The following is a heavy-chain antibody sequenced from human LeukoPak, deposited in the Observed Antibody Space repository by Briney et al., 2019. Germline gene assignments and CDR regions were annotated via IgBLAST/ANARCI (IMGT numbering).Heavy chain of an antibody. CDR2: ISAYNGNT. CDR1: GYTFTGYG. D-gene: IGHD2-2*01. V-gene: IGHV1-18*01. Sequence: ASVKVSCKASGYTFTGYGISWVRQAPGQGLEWMGWISAYNGNTNYAQKLQGRVTMTTDTSTSTAYMELRSLRSDDTAVYYCARDCSSTSCPYGMDVWGQGTTVTVSS. CDR3: ARDCSSTSCPYGMDV. J-gene: IGHJ6*02.